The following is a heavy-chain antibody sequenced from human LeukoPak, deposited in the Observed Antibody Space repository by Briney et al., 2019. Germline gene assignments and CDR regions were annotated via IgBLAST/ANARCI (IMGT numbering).Heavy chain of an antibody. CDR2: IYYSGST. Sequence: PSETLSLTCTVSGGSISSYYWSWIPQPPGKGLEWIGYIYYSGSTNYNPSLKSRVTISVDTSKNQFSLELSPVTAADTAVYYCARSFRPRRRQLVDYYYYMDVWGKGTAVTVSS. D-gene: IGHD6-6*01. CDR1: GGSISSYY. CDR3: ARSFRPRRRQLVDYYYYMDV. J-gene: IGHJ6*03. V-gene: IGHV4-59*01.